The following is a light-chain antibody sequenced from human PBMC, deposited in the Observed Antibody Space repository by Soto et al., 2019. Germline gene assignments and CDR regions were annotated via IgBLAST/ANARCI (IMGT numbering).Light chain of an antibody. Sequence: EIVMTQSPDTLSVSPGERATLSCRASQSVSSKLAWYQQKPGQTPRLLIYDGSTRVTGIPARFSGSGSGTEFPLTISSLQSEDFAVYYCQQYNNWPPWTFGQGTTVEIK. CDR1: QSVSSK. CDR3: QQYNNWPPWT. V-gene: IGKV3-15*01. CDR2: DGS. J-gene: IGKJ1*01.